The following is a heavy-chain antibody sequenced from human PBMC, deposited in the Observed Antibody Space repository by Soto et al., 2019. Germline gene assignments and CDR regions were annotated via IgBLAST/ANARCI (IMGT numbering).Heavy chain of an antibody. V-gene: IGHV1-69*13. CDR2: IIPIFGTA. CDR1: GGTFSSYA. J-gene: IGHJ6*02. Sequence: AVKVSCKASGGTFSSYAISWVRQAPGQGLEWMGGIIPIFGTANYAQKFQGRVTITADESTSTAYMELSSLRSEDTAVYYCARLLNGPYYHYGIDGRGQGTKVIV. CDR3: ARLLNGPYYHYGIDG.